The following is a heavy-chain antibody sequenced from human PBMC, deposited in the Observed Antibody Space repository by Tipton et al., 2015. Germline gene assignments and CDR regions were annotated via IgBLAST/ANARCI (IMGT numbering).Heavy chain of an antibody. J-gene: IGHJ4*02. CDR2: IYYSGST. CDR3: ARLPTVINTYDFDY. D-gene: IGHD4-11*01. V-gene: IGHV4-39*01. Sequence: LRLSCTVSGGSISSSSHYWGWIRQPPGKGLEWIGSIYYSGSTYYNSSLKSRVTISVDMSKNQFSLKLRSVTAADTAVYYCARLPTVINTYDFDYWGQGTLVTVSP. CDR1: GGSISSSSHY.